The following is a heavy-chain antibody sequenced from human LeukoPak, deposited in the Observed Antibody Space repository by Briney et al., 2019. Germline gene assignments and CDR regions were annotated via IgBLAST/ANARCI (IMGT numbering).Heavy chain of an antibody. D-gene: IGHD6-13*01. CDR1: GLTFSSNG. Sequence: GGSLRLSCAASGLTFSSNGMNWVRQAPGKGLEWVSYISSSSSTIYYADSVKGRFTISRDNAKNSLYLQMNSLRAEDTAVYYCARDPPDSSSWYDLLDYWGQGTLVTVSS. CDR2: ISSSSSTI. V-gene: IGHV3-48*04. J-gene: IGHJ4*02. CDR3: ARDPPDSSSWYDLLDY.